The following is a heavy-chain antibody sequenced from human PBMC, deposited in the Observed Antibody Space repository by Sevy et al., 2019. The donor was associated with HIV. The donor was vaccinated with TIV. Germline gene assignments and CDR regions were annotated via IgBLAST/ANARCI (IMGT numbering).Heavy chain of an antibody. CDR2: IYPGDSDT. CDR3: ARGARGTLPAYCYYGLNV. D-gene: IGHD1-1*01. Sequence: GESLKISCKASGYSFSDYWIGWVRQMPGKGLEWMGIIYPGDSDTRNGPSFQGQVIISADKSRSTAYLQWSTLRASDTAMYYCARGARGTLPAYCYYGLNVWGQGTTVTVSS. CDR1: GYSFSDYW. J-gene: IGHJ6*02. V-gene: IGHV5-51*01.